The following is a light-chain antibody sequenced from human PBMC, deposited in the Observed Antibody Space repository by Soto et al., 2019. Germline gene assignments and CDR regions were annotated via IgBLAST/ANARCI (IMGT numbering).Light chain of an antibody. J-gene: IGKJ4*01. V-gene: IGKV2-28*01. CDR3: MQALQTPLT. Sequence: DIGMTKSPLSLPVTPGEPASISCRSSQSLLHSNGYNYLDWYLQKPGQSPQLLIYLGSNRASGVPDRFSRSGSGTDFTLKISRVEAEDVGVYYCMQALQTPLTFGGGTKVEIK. CDR1: QSLLHSNGYNY. CDR2: LGS.